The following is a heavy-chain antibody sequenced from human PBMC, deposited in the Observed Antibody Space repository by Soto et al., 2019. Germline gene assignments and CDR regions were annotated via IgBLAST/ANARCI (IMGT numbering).Heavy chain of an antibody. CDR2: ISGSGMST. Sequence: EVQLLESGGGLVQPGGSPRLSCVVSGFNFRSYAMSWVRQAPGKGLEWVSGISGSGMSTYYAASVKGRLTISRDNSKNTLFLQINSLRVEDTAVYYCAKGDYYGSGSYRIGDYWGQGTLVTVSS. J-gene: IGHJ4*02. CDR1: GFNFRSYA. CDR3: AKGDYYGSGSYRIGDY. V-gene: IGHV3-23*01. D-gene: IGHD3-10*01.